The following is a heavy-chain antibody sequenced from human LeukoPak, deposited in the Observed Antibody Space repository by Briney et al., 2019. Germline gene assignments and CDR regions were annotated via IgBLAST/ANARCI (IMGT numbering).Heavy chain of an antibody. D-gene: IGHD6-13*01. J-gene: IGHJ4*02. CDR1: GFTFSDYY. Sequence: GGSLRLSCAASGFTFSDYYMSWIRQAPGKGLEWVSYISSSGSTIYYADPVKGRFTISRDNAKNSLYLQMNSLRAEDTAVYYCARARAAAGRAGFYFDYWGQGTLVTVSS. CDR2: ISSSGSTI. V-gene: IGHV3-11*01. CDR3: ARARAAAGRAGFYFDY.